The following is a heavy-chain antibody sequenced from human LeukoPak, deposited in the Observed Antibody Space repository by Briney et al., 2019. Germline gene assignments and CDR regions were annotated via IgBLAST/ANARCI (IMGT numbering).Heavy chain of an antibody. J-gene: IGHJ4*02. CDR1: GFAFSNYW. CDR2: IKHDGSEK. Sequence: GGSLRLSCIASGFAFSNYWMNWVRQAPGKGLEWVANIKHDGSEKHYVDSVKGRFTISRDNAKSSLYLQMNSLRAEDTAVYYCAKDLVWVLLSGDYWGQGTLVTVSS. D-gene: IGHD2/OR15-2a*01. CDR3: AKDLVWVLLSGDY. V-gene: IGHV3-7*01.